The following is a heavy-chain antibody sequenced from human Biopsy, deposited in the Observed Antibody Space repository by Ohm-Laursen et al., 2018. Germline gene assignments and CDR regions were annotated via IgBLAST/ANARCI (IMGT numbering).Heavy chain of an antibody. J-gene: IGHJ3*02. CDR3: ARSTYHYESSGTRRGLDI. V-gene: IGHV3-53*01. CDR1: GFTVSRNY. CDR2: IDSGGYT. Sequence: SLRLSCTASGFTVSRNYMTWVRQAPGKGLEWVSVIDSGGYTHYTDSVKGRFTISRDNSKNTLYLQMNNLSAEDTAVYYCARSTYHYESSGTRRGLDIWGQGTMVTVSS. D-gene: IGHD3-22*01.